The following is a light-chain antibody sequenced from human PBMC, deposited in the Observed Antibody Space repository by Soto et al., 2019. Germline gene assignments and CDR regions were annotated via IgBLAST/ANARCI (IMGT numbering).Light chain of an antibody. CDR3: QQRSGWPL. CDR1: QSISNY. Sequence: DIVLTQSPATLSLSPGERATLSCRASQSISNYLAWYQHKPGQAPRLLIYDTSNRATGIPARFSGSGSGTDFTLTISSLEPEDFAVYYCQQRSGWPLFGQGTKLEIK. J-gene: IGKJ2*01. CDR2: DTS. V-gene: IGKV3-11*01.